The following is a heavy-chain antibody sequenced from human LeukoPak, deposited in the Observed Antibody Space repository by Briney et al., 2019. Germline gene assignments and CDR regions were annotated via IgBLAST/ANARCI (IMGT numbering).Heavy chain of an antibody. CDR3: ATRPSVRHYVWGSYRPNDAFDI. V-gene: IGHV1-24*01. CDR2: FDPEDGET. Sequence: GASVKVSCKVSGYTLTELSMHWVRQAPGKGLEWMGGFDPEDGETIYAQKFQGRVTMTEDTSTDTAYMELSSLRSEDTAVYYCATRPSVRHYVWGSYRPNDAFDIWGQGTMVTVSS. J-gene: IGHJ3*02. CDR1: GYTLTELS. D-gene: IGHD3-16*02.